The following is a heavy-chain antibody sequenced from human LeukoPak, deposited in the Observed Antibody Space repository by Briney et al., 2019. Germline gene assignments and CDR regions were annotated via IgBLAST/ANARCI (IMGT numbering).Heavy chain of an antibody. J-gene: IGHJ4*02. CDR1: GFTFSTFG. V-gene: IGHV3-30*18. D-gene: IGHD1-26*01. Sequence: GGSLRLSCAASGFTFSTFGMHWVRQAAGKGLEWVAIILYDASYKYYADSVKGRFTISRDNSRSTLYLQINSLRAEDTAVYYCAKEDSVGGFFDSWGQGTLVTVSS. CDR3: AKEDSVGGFFDS. CDR2: ILYDASYK.